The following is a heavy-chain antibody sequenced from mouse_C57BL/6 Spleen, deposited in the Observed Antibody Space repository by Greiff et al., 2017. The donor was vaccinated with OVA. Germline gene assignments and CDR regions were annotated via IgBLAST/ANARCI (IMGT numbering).Heavy chain of an antibody. CDR3: ARRPTDY. CDR1: GYTFTSYW. V-gene: IGHV1-59*01. CDR2: IDPSDSYT. J-gene: IGHJ2*01. Sequence: QVQLQQSGAELVRPGTSVKLSCKASGYTFTSYWMRWVKQRPGQGLEWIGVIDPSDSYTNYNQKFKGKATLTVDTSSSTAYMQLSSLTSEDSAVYYCARRPTDYWGQGTTLTVSS.